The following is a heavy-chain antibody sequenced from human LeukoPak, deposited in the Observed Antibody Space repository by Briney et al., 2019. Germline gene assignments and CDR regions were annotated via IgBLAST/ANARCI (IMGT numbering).Heavy chain of an antibody. D-gene: IGHD3-3*01. CDR1: GGTFSSYA. J-gene: IGHJ4*02. Sequence: ASVKVSCKASGGTFSSYAISWVRQAPGQGLEWMGGIIPIFGTANYAQKFQGRVTITADESTSTAYMELSSLRSEDTAVYYCATAPNDFWSGYYNYWGQGTLVTVSS. V-gene: IGHV1-69*13. CDR3: ATAPNDFWSGYYNY. CDR2: IIPIFGTA.